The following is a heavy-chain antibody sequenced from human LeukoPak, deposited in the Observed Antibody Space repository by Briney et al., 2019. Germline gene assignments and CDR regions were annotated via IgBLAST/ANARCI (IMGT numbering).Heavy chain of an antibody. J-gene: IGHJ6*02. CDR2: IYHSGST. D-gene: IGHD3-10*01. Sequence: PSETLSLTCTVSGGSISSSNDYWVWIRQPPGKGLEWIGEIYHSGSTNYNPSLKSRVTISVDKSKNQFSLKLSSVTAADTAVYYCARDGAMVRGVIIRPYYYGMDVWGQGTTVTVSS. CDR1: GGSISSSNDY. V-gene: IGHV4-39*07. CDR3: ARDGAMVRGVIIRPYYYGMDV.